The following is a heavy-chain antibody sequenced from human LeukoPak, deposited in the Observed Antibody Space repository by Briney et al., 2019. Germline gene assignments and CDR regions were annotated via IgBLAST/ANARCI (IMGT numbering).Heavy chain of an antibody. D-gene: IGHD2-2*01. V-gene: IGHV4-34*01. Sequence: KPSETLSLTCAVYGGSFSGYYWSWIRQPPGKGLEWIGEINHSGSTNYNPSLKSRVTISVDTSKNQLSPKLSSVTAADTAVYYCARSRHETYCSSTSCAKYYFDYWGQGTLVTVSS. CDR2: INHSGST. J-gene: IGHJ4*02. CDR1: GGSFSGYY. CDR3: ARSRHETYCSSTSCAKYYFDY.